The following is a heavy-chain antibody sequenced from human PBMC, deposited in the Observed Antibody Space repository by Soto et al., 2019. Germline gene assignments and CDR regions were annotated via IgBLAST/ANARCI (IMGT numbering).Heavy chain of an antibody. CDR3: AKDLKQWLVPGFDY. V-gene: IGHV3-23*01. Sequence: EVQLLESGGGLVQPGGSLRLSCAASGFTFSSYAMSWVRQAPGKGLEWVSGISGSGGSTYYADSVKGRFTISRDNPKNTLYLQMNSLSAEDTAVYYCAKDLKQWLVPGFDYWGQGTLVTVSS. CDR2: ISGSGGST. CDR1: GFTFSSYA. D-gene: IGHD6-19*01. J-gene: IGHJ4*02.